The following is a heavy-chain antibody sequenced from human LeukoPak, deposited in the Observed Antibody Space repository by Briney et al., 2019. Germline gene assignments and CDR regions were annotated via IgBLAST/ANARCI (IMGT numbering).Heavy chain of an antibody. CDR2: IRYDGSNK. V-gene: IGHV3-30*02. CDR1: GFTFSSYG. J-gene: IGHJ4*02. CDR3: AKARGSSGWYYFDY. D-gene: IGHD6-19*01. Sequence: GGSLRLSCAASGFTFSSYGMHWVRQAPGKGLEWVAFIRYDGSNKYYADSVKGRFTISRDNSKNTLYLQMNSLRAEDTAVYYCAKARGSSGWYYFDYWGQGTLVTVSS.